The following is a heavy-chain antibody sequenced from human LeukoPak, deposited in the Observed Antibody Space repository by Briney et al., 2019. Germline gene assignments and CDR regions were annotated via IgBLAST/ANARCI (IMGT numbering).Heavy chain of an antibody. D-gene: IGHD6-19*01. J-gene: IGHJ4*02. CDR2: ISWNSGSI. V-gene: IGHV3-9*01. CDR1: GFTLDDYA. CDR3: AKGPYSSGSTPYFDY. Sequence: GRSLRLSCAASGFTLDDYAMHWVRHAPGKGLEWVSGISWNSGSIGYADSVKGRFTISRDNAKNSLYLQMNSLRAEDTALYYCAKGPYSSGSTPYFDYWGQGTLVTVSS.